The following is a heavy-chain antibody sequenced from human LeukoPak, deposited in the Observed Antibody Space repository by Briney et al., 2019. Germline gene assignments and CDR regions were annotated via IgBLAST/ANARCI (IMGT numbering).Heavy chain of an antibody. V-gene: IGHV3-33*01. D-gene: IGHD6-19*01. Sequence: GGSLRLSCAASGFTFSSYGMHWVRQAPGKGLEWVAVIWFDGSNKYYADSVKGRFTISRDNSKNTLYLQMNSLRAEDTAVYYCARDSSGWYFDYWGQGTLVTVSS. J-gene: IGHJ4*02. CDR3: ARDSSGWYFDY. CDR1: GFTFSSYG. CDR2: IWFDGSNK.